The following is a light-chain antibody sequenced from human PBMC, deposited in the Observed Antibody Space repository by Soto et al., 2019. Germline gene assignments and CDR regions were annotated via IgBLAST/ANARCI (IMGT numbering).Light chain of an antibody. Sequence: QSALTQPASVSGSPGQSITISCTGTSSDVGGYNYVSWYQQHPGKAPKLMIYEVSNRPSGVSNRFSGSKSGNTASLTISGLQAEDEADYYRSSYTSSIYVFGAGTKVTVL. CDR2: EVS. J-gene: IGLJ1*01. CDR1: SSDVGGYNY. V-gene: IGLV2-14*01. CDR3: SSYTSSIYV.